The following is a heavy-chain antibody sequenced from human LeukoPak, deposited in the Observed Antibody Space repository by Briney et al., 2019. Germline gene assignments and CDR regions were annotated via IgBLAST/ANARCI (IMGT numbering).Heavy chain of an antibody. CDR1: GGSISSYY. V-gene: IGHV4-59*01. D-gene: IGHD3-22*01. CDR2: IYYSGST. Sequence: SETLSLTCTVSGGSISSYYWSWIRQPPGKGLEWIGYIYYSGSTNYNPSLKSRVTISVDTSKNQFSLKLSSVTAADTAVYYCAREGGDSSGDWFDPWGQGTLVTVSS. CDR3: AREGGDSSGDWFDP. J-gene: IGHJ5*02.